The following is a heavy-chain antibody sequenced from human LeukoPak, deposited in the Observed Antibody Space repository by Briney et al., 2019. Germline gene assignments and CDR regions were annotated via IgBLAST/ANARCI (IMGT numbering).Heavy chain of an antibody. J-gene: IGHJ4*02. CDR2: ISGGGGGR. Sequence: GGSLRLSCGVSGITLDNYGVRGLREAREEGVEWVVGISGGGGGRYYADSVERVITLSRDNPKNTLYLQMNSLRAEDTAVYFWARRGVVIRVFLVGCHKEAYYLDSWGEGALVTVSS. D-gene: IGHD3-10*01. CDR3: ARRGVVIRVFLVGCHKEAYYLDS. V-gene: IGHV3-23*01. CDR1: GITLDNYG.